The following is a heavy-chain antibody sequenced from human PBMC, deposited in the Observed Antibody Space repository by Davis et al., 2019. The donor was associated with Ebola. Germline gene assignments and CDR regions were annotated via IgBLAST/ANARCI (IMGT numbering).Heavy chain of an antibody. V-gene: IGHV3-30*04. Sequence: GGSLRLSCAASGFTFSSYAMHWVRQAPGKGLEWVAVISYDGSNKYYADSVKGRFTISRDNSKNTLYLQMNSLRAEDTAVYYCARDADPYSSSWSYGMDVWGQGTTVTVSS. CDR3: ARDADPYSSSWSYGMDV. J-gene: IGHJ6*02. CDR1: GFTFSSYA. CDR2: ISYDGSNK. D-gene: IGHD6-13*01.